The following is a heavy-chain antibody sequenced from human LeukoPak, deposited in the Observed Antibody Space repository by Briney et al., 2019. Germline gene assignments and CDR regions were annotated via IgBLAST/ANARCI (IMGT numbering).Heavy chain of an antibody. CDR3: ARDGYYGSGSYYKKVFLDD. CDR1: GFTFSSYE. V-gene: IGHV3-48*03. CDR2: ISSSGTII. Sequence: GGSLRLSCAASGFTFSSYEMNWVRQAPGKGLEWVSYISSSGTIIYYADSVKGRFTISRDNAKNSLYLQMNSLRAEDTAVYYCARDGYYGSGSYYKKVFLDDWGQGTLVTVSS. J-gene: IGHJ4*02. D-gene: IGHD3-10*01.